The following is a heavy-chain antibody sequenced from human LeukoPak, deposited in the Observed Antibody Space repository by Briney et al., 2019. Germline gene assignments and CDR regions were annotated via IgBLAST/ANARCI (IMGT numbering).Heavy chain of an antibody. D-gene: IGHD2-21*02. CDR3: ASGIVVVTAIQVDI. J-gene: IGHJ3*02. Sequence: GGSLRLSCAASGFTFSSYSMNWVRQAPGKGLEWVSSISSSSSYIYYADSVKGRFTISRDNAKNSLYLQMNSLRAEDTAVYYCASGIVVVTAIQVDIWGQGTMVTVSS. CDR1: GFTFSSYS. CDR2: ISSSSSYI. V-gene: IGHV3-21*01.